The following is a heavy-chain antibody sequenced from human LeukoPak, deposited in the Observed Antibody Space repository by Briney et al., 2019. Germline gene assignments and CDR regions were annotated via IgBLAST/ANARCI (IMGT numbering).Heavy chain of an antibody. J-gene: IGHJ4*02. Sequence: GGSLRLSCAASGFTFSSYAMSWVRQAPGKGLEWVSAISGSGGSTYYADSVKGRFTISRDNSKNTLYLQMNSLRAEDTAVYYCARHGVDYYGSGSFDYWGQGTLVTVTS. CDR3: ARHGVDYYGSGSFDY. CDR2: ISGSGGST. CDR1: GFTFSSYA. V-gene: IGHV3-23*01. D-gene: IGHD3-10*01.